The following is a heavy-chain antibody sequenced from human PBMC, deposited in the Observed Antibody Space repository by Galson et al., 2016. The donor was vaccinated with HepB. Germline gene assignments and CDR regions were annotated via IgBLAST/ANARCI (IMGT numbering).Heavy chain of an antibody. CDR2: TFFTSTWGK. V-gene: IGHV6-1*01. Sequence: CAISGDSVSGSSLAWNWIRQSPSRGLEWLGRTFFTSTWGKEYAESVRSRIIINPDTSKNEFSLHLISVTHEDTAVYYCARGRLTYYGMDVWGQGTTVTVSS. CDR3: ARGRLTYYGMDV. CDR1: GDSVSGSSLA. J-gene: IGHJ6*02. D-gene: IGHD2-21*01.